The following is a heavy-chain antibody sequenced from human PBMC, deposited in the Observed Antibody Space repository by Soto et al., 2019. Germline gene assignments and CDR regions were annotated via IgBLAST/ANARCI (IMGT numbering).Heavy chain of an antibody. V-gene: IGHV3-30*18. Sequence: GGSLRLSCAASGFTFSSYGMHWVRQAPGKGLEWVAVISSDGSNKYYADSVKGRFTISRDTSKNTLYLEMNSLRAEDTAVYYCANDQRWLHYSFHYWGQGTLVTVSS. D-gene: IGHD5-12*01. CDR1: GFTFSSYG. CDR3: ANDQRWLHYSFHY. J-gene: IGHJ4*02. CDR2: ISSDGSNK.